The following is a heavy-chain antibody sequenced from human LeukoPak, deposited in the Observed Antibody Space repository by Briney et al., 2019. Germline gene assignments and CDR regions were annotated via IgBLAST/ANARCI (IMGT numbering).Heavy chain of an antibody. Sequence: SETLSLTCTVSGGSISSYYWSWIRQPAGKGLEWIGRIYTSGSTNYNPSLKSRVTMSVDTSKNQFSLKLSSVTAADTAVYYCARGYCSGGSCFGYYYMDVWGKGTTVTVSS. D-gene: IGHD2-15*01. CDR1: GGSISSYY. J-gene: IGHJ6*03. CDR2: IYTSGST. V-gene: IGHV4-4*07. CDR3: ARGYCSGGSCFGYYYMDV.